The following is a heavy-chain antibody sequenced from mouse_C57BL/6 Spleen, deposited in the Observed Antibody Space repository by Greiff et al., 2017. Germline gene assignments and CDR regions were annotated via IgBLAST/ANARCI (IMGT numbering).Heavy chain of an antibody. CDR2: IRNKANGYTT. Sequence: EVKLMESGGGLVQPGGSLSLSCAASGFTFTDYYMSWVRQPPGKALEWLGFIRNKANGYTTDYSASVKGRFTISRDNSQSNLHLQMNALRAEDSATYYCARYRRDAMDYWGQGTSVTVSS. CDR1: GFTFTDYY. J-gene: IGHJ4*01. V-gene: IGHV7-3*01. CDR3: ARYRRDAMDY.